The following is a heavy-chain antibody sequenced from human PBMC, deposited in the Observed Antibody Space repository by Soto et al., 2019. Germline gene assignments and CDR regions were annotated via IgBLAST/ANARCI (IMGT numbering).Heavy chain of an antibody. CDR3: ARDPQRITRTPRGHYYYYYGMDV. CDR2: IIPIFGTA. Sequence: ASVKVSCKASGGTFSSYAISWVRQAPGQGLEWMGGIIPIFGTANYAQKFQGRVTITADESTSTAYMELSSLRSEDTAVYYCARDPQRITRTPRGHYYYYYGMDVWGQGTTVTVSS. D-gene: IGHD1-20*01. V-gene: IGHV1-69*13. CDR1: GGTFSSYA. J-gene: IGHJ6*02.